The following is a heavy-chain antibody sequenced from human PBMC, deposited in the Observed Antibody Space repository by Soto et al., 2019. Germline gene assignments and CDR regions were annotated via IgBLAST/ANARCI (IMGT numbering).Heavy chain of an antibody. CDR2: IWYDGSNK. CDR1: GFTFSSYG. D-gene: IGHD3-16*02. Sequence: GGSLRLSCAASGFTFSSYGMHWVRQAPGKGLEWVAVIWYDGSNKYYADSVKGRFTISRDNSKNTLYLQMNSLRAEDTAVYYCARDLFPGWGELSFGYWGQGTLVTVSS. CDR3: ARDLFPGWGELSFGY. V-gene: IGHV3-33*01. J-gene: IGHJ4*02.